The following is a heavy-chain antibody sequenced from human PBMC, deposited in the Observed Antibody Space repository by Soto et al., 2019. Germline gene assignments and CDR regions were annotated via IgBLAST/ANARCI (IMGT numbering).Heavy chain of an antibody. J-gene: IGHJ6*02. CDR3: ARSCCSSTSCYAWGSYCMDV. V-gene: IGHV1-69*02. Sequence: QVQLVQSGAEVKKPGSSVKVSCKASGGTFSSYTISWVRQAPGQGLEWMGRIIPILGIANYAQKFQGRVTITADKSTGTAYMELSSLRSEDTSVYYCARSCCSSTSCYAWGSYCMDVWGQGTTVTVSS. CDR1: GGTFSSYT. CDR2: IIPILGIA. D-gene: IGHD2-2*01.